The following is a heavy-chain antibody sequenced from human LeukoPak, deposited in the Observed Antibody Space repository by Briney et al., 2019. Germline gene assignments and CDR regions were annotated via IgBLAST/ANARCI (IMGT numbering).Heavy chain of an antibody. CDR2: ISSSGSGSII. CDR1: GFTFSDYH. CDR3: AREAGCGGDCYYDY. D-gene: IGHD2-21*02. J-gene: IGHJ4*02. V-gene: IGHV3-11*01. Sequence: GGSLRLSCAASGFTFSDYHMSWIRQAPGKGLEWISYISSSGSGSIIYHADSVKGRFTVSRDNAKNSLYLQMNSLRADDTAVYYCAREAGCGGDCYYDYWGQGTLVTVSS.